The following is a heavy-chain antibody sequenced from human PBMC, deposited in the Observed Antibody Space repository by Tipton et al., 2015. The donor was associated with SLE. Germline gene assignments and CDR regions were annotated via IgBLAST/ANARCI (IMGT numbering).Heavy chain of an antibody. CDR1: GFNFNSYA. V-gene: IGHV3-23*01. J-gene: IGHJ6*02. Sequence: SLRLSCAASGFNFNSYAMNWVRQAPGKGLEWVSSITGSSDTADSAYYADSVKGRFIISRDNSKNTLYLQMNSLRAEDTAVYYCAKDLAIAGFGMDVWGQGTTVTVSS. D-gene: IGHD2-2*03. CDR3: AKDLAIAGFGMDV. CDR2: ITGSSDTADSA.